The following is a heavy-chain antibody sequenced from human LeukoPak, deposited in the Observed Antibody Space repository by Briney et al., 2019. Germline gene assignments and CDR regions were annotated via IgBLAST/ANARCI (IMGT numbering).Heavy chain of an antibody. CDR1: GFTFDDYG. V-gene: IGHV3-20*04. Sequence: GGSLRLSCAASGFTFDDYGMSWVRQAPGKGLEWVSGINWNGGSTGYADSVKGRFTISRDNAENSLYLQMNSLRAEDTAVYYCAELGITMIGGVWGKGTTVTISS. CDR3: AELGITMIGGV. D-gene: IGHD3-10*02. CDR2: INWNGGST. J-gene: IGHJ6*04.